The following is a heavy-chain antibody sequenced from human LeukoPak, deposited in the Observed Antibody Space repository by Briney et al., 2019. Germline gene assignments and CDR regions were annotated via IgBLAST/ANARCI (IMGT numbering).Heavy chain of an antibody. CDR3: VKDLTTGSLSSDC. J-gene: IGHJ4*02. D-gene: IGHD1-1*01. Sequence: GGSLRLSCAASGFTFSSYGMHWVRQAPGKGLEWVAVIWYDGSEKYYADSVKGRFTISRDNSKNTLYLQMNSLRAEDTALYYCVKDLTTGSLSSDCWGQGTLVTVSS. CDR2: IWYDGSEK. CDR1: GFTFSSYG. V-gene: IGHV3-33*06.